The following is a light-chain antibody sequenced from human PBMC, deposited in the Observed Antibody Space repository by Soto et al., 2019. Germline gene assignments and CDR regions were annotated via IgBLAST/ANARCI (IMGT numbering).Light chain of an antibody. CDR3: MQNTHWPRT. CDR1: QGLIYSDGNTY. CDR2: NVS. J-gene: IGKJ1*01. Sequence: DVVLTQSPLSLSVTLGKPASISCRSSQGLIYSDGNTYLNWFQQRPGQSPRGLIYNVSIRDSGVPDRFSGSGSGADFTLRISRVEAEDVGIYYCMQNTHWPRTFGQGTKVEIK. V-gene: IGKV2-30*01.